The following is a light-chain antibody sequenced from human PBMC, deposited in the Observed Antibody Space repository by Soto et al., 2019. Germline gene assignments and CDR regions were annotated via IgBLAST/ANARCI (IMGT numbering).Light chain of an antibody. CDR3: QQYNSYPT. J-gene: IGKJ1*01. CDR2: KAS. Sequence: DIQMTQSPSTLSASVGDRVTITCRASQSISSWLAWYQQKPGKAPKLLIYKASSLESGVPSRFSGRGSGTEFTLTISRLQPDDFATYYCQQYNSYPTFGQGTKVEIK. V-gene: IGKV1-5*03. CDR1: QSISSW.